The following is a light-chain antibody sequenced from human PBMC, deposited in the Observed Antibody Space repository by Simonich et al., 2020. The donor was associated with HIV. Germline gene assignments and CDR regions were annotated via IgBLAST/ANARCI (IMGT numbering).Light chain of an antibody. CDR1: QSVSSY. CDR3: QQRSNWPIT. J-gene: IGKJ5*01. CDR2: DAS. Sequence: EIVLTQSPATLSLSPGERATLPCRASQSVSSYFAWYQQKPGQAPRLLIYDASNRATGSPARFSGSGSGTDFTLTISSLEPEDFAVYYCQQRSNWPITFGQGTRLEIK. V-gene: IGKV3-11*01.